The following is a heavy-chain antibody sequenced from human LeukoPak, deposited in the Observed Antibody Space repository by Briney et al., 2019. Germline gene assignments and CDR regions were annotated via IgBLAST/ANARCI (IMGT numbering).Heavy chain of an antibody. CDR2: ISYDGSNK. CDR3: ARDRLGAAARYGENWFDP. Sequence: PGGSLRLSCAASGFTFSSYATHWVRQAPGKGLEWVAVISYDGSNKYYADSVKGRFTISRDNSKNTLYLQMNSLRAEDTAVYYCARDRLGAAARYGENWFDPWGQGILVTVSS. V-gene: IGHV3-30-3*01. D-gene: IGHD6-13*01. CDR1: GFTFSSYA. J-gene: IGHJ5*02.